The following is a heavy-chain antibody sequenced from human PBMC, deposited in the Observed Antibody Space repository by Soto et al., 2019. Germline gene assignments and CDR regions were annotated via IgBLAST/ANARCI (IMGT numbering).Heavy chain of an antibody. D-gene: IGHD6-13*01. CDR1: GFTFSIST. Sequence: EVQLVESGGGLVKSGGSLTLSCAASGFTFSISTMIWVRQAPGKRLEWGSSISSGSTYFYYADSVNGRFSISRDNAKRSLFLQMNSLRVEDTAVYYCARGDGTGLHSSGWSPRFWGQGTLVTVSS. CDR2: ISSGSTYF. CDR3: ARGDGTGLHSSGWSPRF. V-gene: IGHV3-21*01. J-gene: IGHJ4*02.